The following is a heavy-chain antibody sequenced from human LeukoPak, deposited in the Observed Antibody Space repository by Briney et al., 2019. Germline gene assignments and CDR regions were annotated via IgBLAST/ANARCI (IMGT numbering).Heavy chain of an antibody. CDR2: ISSSSSYI. D-gene: IGHD2-8*01. CDR1: GFTFSDYN. CDR3: AREWSRFTPPDY. V-gene: IGHV3-21*01. J-gene: IGHJ4*02. Sequence: LGGSLRLSCAASGFTFSDYNMRWIRQAPGKGLEWVSSISSSSSYIYYADSVKGRFTISRDNAKNSLYLQMNSLRAEDTAVYYCAREWSRFTPPDYWGQGTLVTVSS.